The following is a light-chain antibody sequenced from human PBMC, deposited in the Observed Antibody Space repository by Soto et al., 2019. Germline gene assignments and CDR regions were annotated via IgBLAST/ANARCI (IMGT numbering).Light chain of an antibody. V-gene: IGKV3-15*01. J-gene: IGKJ1*01. Sequence: EIVITQSPATLSVSPGERATLSCRASQSVSSNLAWYQQKPGQAPRLLIYGASTRATGIPARFSGSGSGTEFTLTISSLQSEDFAVYYCQQYNNWPTITFGQGTKVDIK. CDR1: QSVSSN. CDR2: GAS. CDR3: QQYNNWPTIT.